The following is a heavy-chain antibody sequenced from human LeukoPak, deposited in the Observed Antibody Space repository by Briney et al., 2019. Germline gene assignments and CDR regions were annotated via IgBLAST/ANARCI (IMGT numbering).Heavy chain of an antibody. Sequence: PSETLSLTCSASGASTSDKYSSWIRQSPGRTLEWIGHIYNGRNTKYNPSLTSRVTISVDTSKNQFSLSLTSVTAADTAMYYCAQTTSWPGFDFWGPGALVTVSS. CDR1: GASTSDKY. J-gene: IGHJ4*02. CDR2: IYNGRNT. CDR3: AQTTSWPGFDF. D-gene: IGHD2-2*01. V-gene: IGHV4-59*08.